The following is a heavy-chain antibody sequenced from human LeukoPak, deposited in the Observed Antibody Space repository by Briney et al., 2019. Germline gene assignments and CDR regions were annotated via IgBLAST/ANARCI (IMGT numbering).Heavy chain of an antibody. V-gene: IGHV4-59*01. CDR3: ARSRGPDGLDY. CDR2: IYYSGST. J-gene: IGHJ4*02. D-gene: IGHD2-8*01. Sequence: NASETLSLTCTVSGGSISSYYWSWIRQPPGKGLEWIGYIYYSGSTNYNPSLKSRVTISVDTSKNQFSLKLSSVTAADTAVYYCARSRGPDGLDYWGQGTLVTVSS. CDR1: GGSISSYY.